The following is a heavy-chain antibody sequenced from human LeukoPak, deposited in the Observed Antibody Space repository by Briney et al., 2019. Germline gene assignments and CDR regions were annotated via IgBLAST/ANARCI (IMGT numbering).Heavy chain of an antibody. CDR3: ARESKTYDGSGYYHDP. D-gene: IGHD3-22*01. CDR1: GFTFTSYA. CDR2: IYTSGST. J-gene: IGHJ5*02. Sequence: GSLRLSCAASGFTFTSYAMSWIRQPAGKGLEWIGRIYTSGSTDYSPSLRGRVTLSLDTSKNQFSLNLYSVTAADTAVYFCARESKTYDGSGYYHDPWGQGTLVTVSS. V-gene: IGHV4-4*07.